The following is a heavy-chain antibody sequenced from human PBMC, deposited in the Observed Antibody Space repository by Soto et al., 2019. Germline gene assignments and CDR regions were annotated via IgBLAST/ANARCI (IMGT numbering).Heavy chain of an antibody. D-gene: IGHD1-26*01. Sequence: QVQLVESGGGVVQPGRSLRLSCAASGFTFSSYAMHWVRQAPGKGLEWVAVISYDGSNKYYADSVKGRFTISRDNSKNTLYLQMNSLRAEDTAVYYCASWGEGAMGYYFDYWGQGTLVTVSS. CDR1: GFTFSSYA. J-gene: IGHJ4*02. CDR2: ISYDGSNK. CDR3: ASWGEGAMGYYFDY. V-gene: IGHV3-30-3*01.